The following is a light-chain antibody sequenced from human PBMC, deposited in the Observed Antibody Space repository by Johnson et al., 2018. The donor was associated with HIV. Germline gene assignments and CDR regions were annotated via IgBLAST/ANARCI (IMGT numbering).Light chain of an antibody. V-gene: IGLV1-51*01. CDR1: SSNIGNHY. Sequence: QSVLTQPPSVSAAPGQKVTISCSGTSSNIGNHYVSWYQLLPGTAPKLLIYDNNQRPSGIPDRFSVSKSGTSATLGITGLQTGDEADYYCGTWDNSLSAYVFDTGTKVTVL. CDR2: DNN. CDR3: GTWDNSLSAYV. J-gene: IGLJ1*01.